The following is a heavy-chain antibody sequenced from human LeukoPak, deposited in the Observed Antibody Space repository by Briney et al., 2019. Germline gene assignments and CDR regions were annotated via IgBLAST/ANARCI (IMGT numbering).Heavy chain of an antibody. J-gene: IGHJ4*02. D-gene: IGHD6-19*01. CDR3: ARDPSGWYYFDY. Sequence: TGGSLRLSCAASGFTFSSYWMTWVRQAPGQGLEWVANIKQDGSEKYYVDSVKGRFTISRDNAKNSLYLQMNSLRAEDTAVYYCARDPSGWYYFDYWGQGTLVTVSS. CDR1: GFTFSSYW. V-gene: IGHV3-7*01. CDR2: IKQDGSEK.